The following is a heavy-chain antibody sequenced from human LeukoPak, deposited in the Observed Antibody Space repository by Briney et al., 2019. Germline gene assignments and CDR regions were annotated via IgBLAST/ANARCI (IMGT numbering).Heavy chain of an antibody. CDR2: INSDGSHT. Sequence: GGSLRLSCAASGFTFSDYWMHWVREAPGKGLVWVSRINSDGSHTDYADSVKGRFSLSRDNAKNTLYLQVNSLRAEDTGVYYCTRGRRRYGDYVGYHWGQGTLVAVSS. V-gene: IGHV3-74*01. CDR3: TRGRRRYGDYVGYH. D-gene: IGHD4-17*01. CDR1: GFTFSDYW. J-gene: IGHJ4*02.